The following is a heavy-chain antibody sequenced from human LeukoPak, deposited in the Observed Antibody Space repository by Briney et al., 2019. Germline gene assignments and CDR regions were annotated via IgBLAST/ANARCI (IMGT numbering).Heavy chain of an antibody. Sequence: PGGSLRLSCTASGFTFGDYAMSCVRQAPGKGLEWVGFIRSKAYGGTTEYAASVKGRFTISRDDSKSIAYLQMNSLKTEDTAVYYCTRAYYVPEFDYWGQGTLVTVSS. CDR1: GFTFGDYA. CDR3: TRAYYVPEFDY. V-gene: IGHV3-49*04. J-gene: IGHJ4*02. CDR2: IRSKAYGGTT. D-gene: IGHD3-10*02.